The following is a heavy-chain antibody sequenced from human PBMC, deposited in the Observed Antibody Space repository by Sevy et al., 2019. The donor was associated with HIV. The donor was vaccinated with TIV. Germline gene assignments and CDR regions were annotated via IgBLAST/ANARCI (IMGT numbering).Heavy chain of an antibody. D-gene: IGHD5-18*01. V-gene: IGHV3-33*01. J-gene: IGHJ4*02. Sequence: GGSLRLSCAASGFTFSSYGMHWVRQAPGKGLEWVAVIWFDGSNTYYADSVKGRFTISRDSSKNTLYLQMKSLRADDTAVYYCARDLGYSYGLIFDYWGQGALVTVSS. CDR3: ARDLGYSYGLIFDY. CDR2: IWFDGSNT. CDR1: GFTFSSYG.